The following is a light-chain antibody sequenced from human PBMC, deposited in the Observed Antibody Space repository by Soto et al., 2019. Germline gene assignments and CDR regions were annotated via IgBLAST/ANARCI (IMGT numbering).Light chain of an antibody. J-gene: IGKJ2*01. Sequence: EIVLTQSPGTLSLSPGESATLSCRASQSVSAGYFAWYQQKPGQAPRLIIYETSSKMTGIPDRFSGSGSGTEFTLTISRLEPEDFAVYYCQQYDTFGQGTKLEIK. V-gene: IGKV3-20*01. CDR3: QQYDT. CDR1: QSVSAGY. CDR2: ETS.